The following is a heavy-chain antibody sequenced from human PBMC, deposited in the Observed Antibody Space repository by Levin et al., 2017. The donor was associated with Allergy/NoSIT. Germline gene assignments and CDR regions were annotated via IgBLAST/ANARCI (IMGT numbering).Heavy chain of an antibody. CDR3: ACHRFTMNIHDGFDI. CDR2: INWNGGST. J-gene: IGHJ3*02. D-gene: IGHD2/OR15-2a*01. V-gene: IGHV3-20*01. Sequence: GGSLRLSCAASGFTFDDYGMSWVRQAPGKGLEWVSGINWNGGSTGYADSVKGRLTISRDNAKNSLYLQMNSLRAEDTALYHCACHRFTMNIHDGFDIWGQGTMVIVSS. CDR1: GFTFDDYG.